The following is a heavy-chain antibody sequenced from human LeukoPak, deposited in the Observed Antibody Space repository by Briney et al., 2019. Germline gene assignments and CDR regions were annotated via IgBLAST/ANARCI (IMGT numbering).Heavy chain of an antibody. Sequence: GRSLRLSCVASGFTFDDYAMHWVRQAPGKGLEWVSGISWNSGSIGYADSVKGRFTISRDNAKNSLYLQMNSLRAEDTALYYCAKDIGLYDFWSGYYTFDYWGQGTLVTVSS. V-gene: IGHV3-9*01. CDR2: ISWNSGSI. J-gene: IGHJ4*02. CDR3: AKDIGLYDFWSGYYTFDY. D-gene: IGHD3-3*01. CDR1: GFTFDDYA.